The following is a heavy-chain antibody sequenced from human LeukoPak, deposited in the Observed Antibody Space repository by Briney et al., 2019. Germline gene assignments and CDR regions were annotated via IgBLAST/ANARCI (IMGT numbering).Heavy chain of an antibody. V-gene: IGHV5-51*01. D-gene: IGHD6-19*01. CDR1: GYSFTTYW. J-gene: IGHJ4*02. CDR2: IYPGDSDT. Sequence: GECLKISCKGSGYSFTTYWIGWVRQMPGQGLEWMGIIYPGDSDTRYSPSFQGQVTISADKSISTAYLQWSSLKASDTAMYYCARPSYSSGWYFDSWGQGTLVTVSS. CDR3: ARPSYSSGWYFDS.